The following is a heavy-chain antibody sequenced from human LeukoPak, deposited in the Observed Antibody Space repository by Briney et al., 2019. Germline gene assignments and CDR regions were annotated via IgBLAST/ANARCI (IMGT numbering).Heavy chain of an antibody. J-gene: IGHJ3*02. D-gene: IGHD6-19*01. V-gene: IGHV4-34*01. CDR3: ARGKKSSGWDDSFDI. CDR2: INQKRGST. CDR1: GGSFSDYY. Sequence: SETLSLTCAVYGGSFSDYYWSWIRLPPGKGLEWIGEINQKRGSTNYNPSLKSRVTISVDTSKNQFSLKLSSLTAADTAVYYCARGKKSSGWDDSFDIWGQGTMVTVSS.